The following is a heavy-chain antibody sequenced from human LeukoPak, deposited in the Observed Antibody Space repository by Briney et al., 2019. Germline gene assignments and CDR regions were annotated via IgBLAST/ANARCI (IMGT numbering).Heavy chain of an antibody. Sequence: PSQTLSLTCTVSGGSISYYYWSWIRQPPGKGLEWIGYIYYSGSTNYNPSLKSRVTISVDTSKNQFSLQLSSVTAADTAVYYCVTDSNTNSLADPWGQGTLVTVSS. CDR3: VTDSNTNSLADP. CDR2: IYYSGST. J-gene: IGHJ5*02. CDR1: GGSISYYY. D-gene: IGHD2-2*01. V-gene: IGHV4-59*12.